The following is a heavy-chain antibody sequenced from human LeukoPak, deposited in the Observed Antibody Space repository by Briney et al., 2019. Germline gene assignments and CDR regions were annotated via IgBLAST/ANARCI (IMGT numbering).Heavy chain of an antibody. J-gene: IGHJ5*02. CDR3: ARNRWVDYGDYGWFDP. Sequence: RTSETLSLTCTVSGGSISSSSYYWSWIRQPPGKGLEWIGYIYYSGSTNYNPSLKSRVTISVDTSKNQFSLKLSSVTAADTAVYYCARNRWVDYGDYGWFDPWGQGTLVTVSS. V-gene: IGHV4-61*01. CDR2: IYYSGST. D-gene: IGHD4-17*01. CDR1: GGSISSSSYY.